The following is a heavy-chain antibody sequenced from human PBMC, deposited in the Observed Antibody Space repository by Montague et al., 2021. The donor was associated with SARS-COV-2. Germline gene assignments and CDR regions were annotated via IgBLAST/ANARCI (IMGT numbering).Heavy chain of an antibody. CDR3: ARVLGGYYGMDV. CDR1: GFTFSSYA. D-gene: IGHD2/OR15-2a*01. CDR2: ISYDGSNK. J-gene: IGHJ6*02. Sequence: SLRLSCSASGFTFSSYAMHWVRQAPGKGLEWVAVISYDGSNKYYADSVKGRFTISRDNSVNTLYLQMNSLRAEDTAVYYCARVLGGYYGMDVWGQGTTVTVSS. V-gene: IGHV3-30-3*01.